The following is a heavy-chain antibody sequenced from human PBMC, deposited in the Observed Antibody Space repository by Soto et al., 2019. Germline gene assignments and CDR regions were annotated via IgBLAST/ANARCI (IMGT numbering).Heavy chain of an antibody. CDR1: GGSLSSRSYY. CDR3: ARQRTSVVTQAYFDV. D-gene: IGHD2-21*02. Sequence: ERLCGTCARSGGSLSSRSYYWGWIRQPPGKGLEWSGSIYYSWSTYNNPSLMSRVSMSIDTSKDQFSLKLKPVTAADTALYFCARQRTSVVTQAYFDVWGPGSLVTVS. V-gene: IGHV4-39*01. CDR2: IYYSWST. J-gene: IGHJ4*02.